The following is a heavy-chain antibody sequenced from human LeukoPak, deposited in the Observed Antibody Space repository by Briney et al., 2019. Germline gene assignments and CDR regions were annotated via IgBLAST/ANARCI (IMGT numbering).Heavy chain of an antibody. V-gene: IGHV1-18*01. D-gene: IGHD2-2*01. CDR2: ISAYNGNT. Sequence: ASVKVSCKASGYTFTSYGISWVRQAPGQGLEWMGWISAYNGNTNYAQKLQGRVTMTTDTSTSTAYMELRSLRSDDTAVYYCARGYCSSTSCYFGADSFDPWGQGTLVTVSS. CDR1: GYTFTSYG. CDR3: ARGYCSSTSCYFGADSFDP. J-gene: IGHJ5*02.